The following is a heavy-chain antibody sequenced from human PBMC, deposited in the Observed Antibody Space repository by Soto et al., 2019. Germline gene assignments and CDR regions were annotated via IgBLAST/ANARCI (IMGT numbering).Heavy chain of an antibody. CDR3: ARLLPYDSSGYGGFAY. Sequence: QVQLQESGPGLVKPSETLSLTCTVSGGSVSSGSYYWSWIRQPPGKGLELIGCIYYSGSTNYNPPLRSRVTISVDTSKNQFSLKLSPVTAADTDVYYWARLLPYDSSGYGGFAYWGQGTLVTVSS. CDR1: GGSVSSGSYY. D-gene: IGHD3-22*01. J-gene: IGHJ4*02. CDR2: IYYSGST. V-gene: IGHV4-61*01.